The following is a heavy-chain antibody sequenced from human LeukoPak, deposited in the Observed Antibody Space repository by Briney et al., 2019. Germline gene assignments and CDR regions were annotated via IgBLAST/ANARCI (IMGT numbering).Heavy chain of an antibody. D-gene: IGHD3-16*01. CDR3: ARAEPRLGGCYDY. V-gene: IGHV3-30-3*01. J-gene: IGHJ4*02. CDR2: ISYDGSNK. CDR1: GFTFSIYW. Sequence: GGSLRLSCAASGFTFSIYWMSWVRQAPGKGLEWVAVISYDGSNKYYADSVKGRFTISRDNSKNTLYLQMNSLRAEDTAVYYCARAEPRLGGCYDYWGQGTLVTVSS.